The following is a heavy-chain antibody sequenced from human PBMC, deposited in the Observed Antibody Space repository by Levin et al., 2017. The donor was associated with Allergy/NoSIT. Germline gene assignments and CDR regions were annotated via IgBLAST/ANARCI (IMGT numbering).Heavy chain of an antibody. CDR3: AKHSATDDGSSDF. CDR2: ISRSGGTT. V-gene: IGHV3-23*01. Sequence: PGGSLRLSCAASGFTFSSDAMSWFRQAPEKGLEWVSTISRSGGTTWYADSVKGRFTSSRDNSKNTLYLQMDSLRAEDSATYYCAKHSATDDGSSDFWGQGTLVTVSS. J-gene: IGHJ4*02. CDR1: GFTFSSDA. D-gene: IGHD4/OR15-4a*01.